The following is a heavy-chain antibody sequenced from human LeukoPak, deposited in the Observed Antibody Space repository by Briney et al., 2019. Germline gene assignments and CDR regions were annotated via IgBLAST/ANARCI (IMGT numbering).Heavy chain of an antibody. D-gene: IGHD3-22*01. CDR2: ISGDGGST. J-gene: IGHJ4*02. CDR1: GFTFDDYA. CDR3: AKGSARGYYDQSGDY. V-gene: IGHV3-43*02. Sequence: PGGSLRLSCAASGFTFDDYAMHWVRQAPGKGLEWVSLISGDGGSTYYADSVKGRFTISRDNSKNSLYLQMNSLRTEDTALYYCAKGSARGYYDQSGDYWGQGTLVTVSS.